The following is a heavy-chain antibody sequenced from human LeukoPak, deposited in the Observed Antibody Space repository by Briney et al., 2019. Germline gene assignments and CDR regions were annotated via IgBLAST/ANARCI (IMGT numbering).Heavy chain of an antibody. CDR2: INSSGGST. V-gene: IGHV3-23*01. CDR1: GFTVSSNY. CDR3: AKGPLDTRDGYNYVRDD. D-gene: IGHD5-24*01. Sequence: PGGSLRLSCAASGFTVSSNYMSWVRQAPGKGLEWVSVINSSGGSTFYADSVKRRFTISRDNSKDTLYLQMNSLRADDTAVYYCAKGPLDTRDGYNYVRDDWGQGTLVTVSS. J-gene: IGHJ1*01.